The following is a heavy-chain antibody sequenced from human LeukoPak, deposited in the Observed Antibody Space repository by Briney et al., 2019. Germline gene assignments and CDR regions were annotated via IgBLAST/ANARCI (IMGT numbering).Heavy chain of an antibody. Sequence: PSETLSLTCTVSGGSITSYWSWIRPPAGKGLEWIGRISGSGTITYNPALQSRLSISIDTSKNQFSLKLMSVTAADTAVYYCARDSGTTGEVKFDPWGQGTVVTVSS. J-gene: IGHJ5*02. D-gene: IGHD3-10*01. CDR1: GGSITSY. V-gene: IGHV4-4*07. CDR3: ARDSGTTGEVKFDP. CDR2: ISGSGTI.